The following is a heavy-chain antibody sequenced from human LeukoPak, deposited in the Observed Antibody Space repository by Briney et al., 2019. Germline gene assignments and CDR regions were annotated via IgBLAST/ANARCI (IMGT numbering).Heavy chain of an antibody. CDR2: FDPEDGET. V-gene: IGHV1-24*01. CDR1: GYTLTELS. Sequence: GASVKVSCKVSGYTLTELSMHWVRQAPGKGLEWMGGFDPEDGETIYAQKFQGRVTMTEDTSTDTAYMELSSPRSEDTAVYYCATEAPRYSNYVYYYGMDVWGQGTTVTVSS. CDR3: ATEAPRYSNYVYYYGMDV. J-gene: IGHJ6*02. D-gene: IGHD4-11*01.